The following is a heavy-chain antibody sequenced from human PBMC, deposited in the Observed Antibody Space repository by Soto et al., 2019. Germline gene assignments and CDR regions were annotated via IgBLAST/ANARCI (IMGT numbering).Heavy chain of an antibody. V-gene: IGHV3-48*01. CDR2: IMPGSSHI. D-gene: IGHD1-26*01. J-gene: IGHJ3*02. Sequence: GGSLRLSCAASGFTFSIYSMNWVRQAPGKGLEWVSYIMPGSSHIFYADSVKGRFTISRDNAKNSLYLQMNSLRAEDTAVYYCAIEKVGATSVPVFDIWGQGKMVTVS. CDR1: GFTFSIYS. CDR3: AIEKVGATSVPVFDI.